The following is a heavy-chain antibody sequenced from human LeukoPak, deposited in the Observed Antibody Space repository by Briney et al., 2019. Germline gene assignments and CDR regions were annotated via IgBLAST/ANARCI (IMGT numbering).Heavy chain of an antibody. Sequence: GGSLRLSCAASGFTFSSYWMIWVRQAPGKGLEWVANIKQDGSEKNYVDSVKGRFTVSRDNAKNSLYLQMNSLRAEDTAVYYCARDLMGATHYFQHWGQGTLVTVSS. CDR1: GFTFSSYW. CDR3: ARDLMGATHYFQH. J-gene: IGHJ1*01. D-gene: IGHD1-26*01. CDR2: IKQDGSEK. V-gene: IGHV3-7*01.